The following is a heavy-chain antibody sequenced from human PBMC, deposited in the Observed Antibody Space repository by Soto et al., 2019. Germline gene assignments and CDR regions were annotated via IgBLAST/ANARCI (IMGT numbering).Heavy chain of an antibody. CDR1: GGTFSSYT. CDR3: ALTYYDFWSGSFRDRKNDY. Sequence: QVPLVQSGAEVKKPGSSVKVSCKASGGTFSSYTISWVRQAPGQGLEWMGRIIPILGIANYAQKFQGRVTITADKSTSTAYMELSSLRSEDTAVYYCALTYYDFWSGSFRDRKNDYWGQGTLVTVSS. J-gene: IGHJ4*02. D-gene: IGHD3-3*01. CDR2: IIPILGIA. V-gene: IGHV1-69*02.